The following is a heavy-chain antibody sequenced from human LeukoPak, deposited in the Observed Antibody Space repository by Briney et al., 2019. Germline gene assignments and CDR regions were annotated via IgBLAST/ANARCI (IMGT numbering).Heavy chain of an antibody. J-gene: IGHJ4*02. CDR1: GYTFTSYD. CDR2: MNPNSGNT. V-gene: IGHV1-8*01. Sequence: ASVKVSCKASGYTFTSYDINWVRQATGQGLEWMGWMNPNSGNTGYAQKFQGRVTMTRSTSVSTAYMELSNLTSEDTAVYYCARSSAGVRRWTDYWGQGTLVTVSS. D-gene: IGHD3-10*01. CDR3: ARSSAGVRRWTDY.